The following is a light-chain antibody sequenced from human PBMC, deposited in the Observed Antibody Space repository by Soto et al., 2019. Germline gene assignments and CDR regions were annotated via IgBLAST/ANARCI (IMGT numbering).Light chain of an antibody. J-gene: IGKJ1*01. CDR1: QDISKY. V-gene: IGKV1-27*01. CDR2: AAS. Sequence: DIQMTQSPYSLSASVGDRVTITCRASQDISKYLAWYQQKPGKVPKLLIYAASTLQSGVPSRFSGSGSGTDFTLTISSLQPEDVAAYYCQKYNSAPWTFGQGTKVEIK. CDR3: QKYNSAPWT.